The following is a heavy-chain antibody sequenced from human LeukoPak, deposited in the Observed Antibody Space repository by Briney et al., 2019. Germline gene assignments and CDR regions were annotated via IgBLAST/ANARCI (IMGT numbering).Heavy chain of an antibody. J-gene: IGHJ6*02. CDR3: VKHIVAGYDWIYNSDYYYAMDV. V-gene: IGHV3-30*18. CDR1: GFTFSSYA. CDR2: VSSEGRNQ. D-gene: IGHD5-12*01. Sequence: GGSLRLSCAASGFTFSSYAIRWVRQAPGKGLEWVATVSSEGRNQYYADPVKGRFSISRDNSQNTVYLQMNNLRPEDTAVYYCVKHIVAGYDWIYNSDYYYAMDVWGQGTTVTVSS.